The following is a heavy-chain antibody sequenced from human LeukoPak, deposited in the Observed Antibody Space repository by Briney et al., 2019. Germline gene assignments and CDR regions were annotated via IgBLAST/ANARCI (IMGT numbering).Heavy chain of an antibody. CDR3: AKALKVPGYHGDKSVDY. CDR2: IRYDGSNK. J-gene: IGHJ4*02. V-gene: IGHV3-30*02. Sequence: PGGSLRLFCAASGFTFSSYGMHWVRQAPGKGLEWVAFIRYDGSNKYYADSVKGRFTISRDNSKNTLYLQMNSLRAEDTDVYYCAKALKVPGYHGDKSVDYCGQGTLVTVSS. D-gene: IGHD2-15*01. CDR1: GFTFSSYG.